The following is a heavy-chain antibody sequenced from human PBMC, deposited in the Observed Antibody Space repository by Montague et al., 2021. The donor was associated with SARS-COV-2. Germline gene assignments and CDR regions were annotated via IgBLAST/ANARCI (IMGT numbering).Heavy chain of an antibody. Sequence: SETLSLTCTVSGSSISSSSYNWGWIRQRQGKGLEWIGSNDDSGSTYYNPSLKRRVTIAVDTTKNQFSLKLSTVTAADTAVYDCARHSGRDTIFGVVIIPDAFDIWGQGTLVTVSS. CDR2: NDDSGST. CDR3: ARHSGRDTIFGVVIIPDAFDI. CDR1: GSSISSSSYN. J-gene: IGHJ3*02. D-gene: IGHD3-3*01. V-gene: IGHV4-39*01.